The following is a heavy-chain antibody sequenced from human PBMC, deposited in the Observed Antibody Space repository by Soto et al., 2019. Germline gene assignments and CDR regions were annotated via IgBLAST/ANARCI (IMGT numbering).Heavy chain of an antibody. V-gene: IGHV3-48*03. CDR2: ISSSGSTI. J-gene: IGHJ6*02. CDR3: ARVGAAGMDV. CDR1: GFTFSSYE. D-gene: IGHD6-25*01. Sequence: GGSLRLSCAASGFTFSSYEMNWVRQAPGKGLEWVSYISSSGSTIYYADSVKGRFTISRDNAKNSLYLQMNSLRAEDTAVYYCARVGAAGMDVWGQGTTVTVSS.